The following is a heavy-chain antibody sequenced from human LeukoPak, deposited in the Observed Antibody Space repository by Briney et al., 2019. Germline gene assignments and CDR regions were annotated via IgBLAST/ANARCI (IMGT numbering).Heavy chain of an antibody. CDR3: AKGGQQLASGWFDP. CDR2: ISYDGSNK. V-gene: IGHV3-30*18. Sequence: PGGSLRLSCAASGFTFSSYGMHWVRQAPGTGLEWVAVISYDGSNKYYADSVKGRFTISRDNSKNTLYLQMNSLRAEDTAVYYCAKGGQQLASGWFDPWGQGTLVTVSS. J-gene: IGHJ5*02. D-gene: IGHD6-13*01. CDR1: GFTFSSYG.